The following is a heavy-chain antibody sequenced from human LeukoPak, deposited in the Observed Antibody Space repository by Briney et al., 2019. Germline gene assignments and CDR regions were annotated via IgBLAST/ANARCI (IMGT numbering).Heavy chain of an antibody. CDR1: GFTFSDYY. D-gene: IGHD2-2*01. CDR3: ARASHRYCSSTSCYGQVNWFDP. J-gene: IGHJ5*02. V-gene: IGHV3-11*01. Sequence: PGGSLRLSCAASGFTFSDYYKSWIRQAPGKGLEWVSYISSSGSTIYYADSVKGRFTISRDNAKNSLYLQMNSLRAEDTAVYYCARASHRYCSSTSCYGQVNWFDPWGQGTLVTVSS. CDR2: ISSSGSTI.